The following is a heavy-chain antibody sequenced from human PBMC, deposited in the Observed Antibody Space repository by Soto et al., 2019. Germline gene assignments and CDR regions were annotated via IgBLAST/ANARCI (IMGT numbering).Heavy chain of an antibody. CDR3: ARDCFSRVEDVAARRFCYYGMDV. D-gene: IGHD6-6*01. V-gene: IGHV3-53*02. CDR1: GFTVSSNY. J-gene: IGHJ6*02. Sequence: EVQLVETGGGLIQPGGSLRLSCAASGFTVSSNYMSWVRQAPGKGLEWVSVIYSGGSTYYADSVKGRFTISRDNSKNTLYLQMNSLRAEDTAVYYCARDCFSRVEDVAARRFCYYGMDVWGQGTTVTVSS. CDR2: IYSGGST.